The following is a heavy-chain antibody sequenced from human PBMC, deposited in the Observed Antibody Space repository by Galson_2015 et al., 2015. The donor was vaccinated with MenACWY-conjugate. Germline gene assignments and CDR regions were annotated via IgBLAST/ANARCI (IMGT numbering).Heavy chain of an antibody. CDR1: GFTVSSNY. V-gene: IGHV3-53*01. D-gene: IGHD1-1*01. CDR2: IYSGGST. J-gene: IGHJ5*02. Sequence: SLRLSCAASGFTVSSNYMSWVRQAAGKGLEWVSIIYSGGSTYCADSVKGRFTISRDNSKNTLYLQMNSLRAEDTAVYFCTRDPGHDTGIRQFDPWGQGIQVTVSS. CDR3: TRDPGHDTGIRQFDP.